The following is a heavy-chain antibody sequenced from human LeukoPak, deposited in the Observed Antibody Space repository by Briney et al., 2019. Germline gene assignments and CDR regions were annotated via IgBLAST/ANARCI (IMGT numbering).Heavy chain of an antibody. D-gene: IGHD7-27*01. Sequence: KASGTLSLTCTVSGGSISSSSYYWGWIRQPPGKGLEWIGSIYYSGSTYYNPSLKSRVTISVDTSKNQFSLKLSSVTAADTAVYYCARANWGDFYYYYYMDVWGKGTTVTVSS. CDR2: IYYSGST. CDR1: GGSISSSSYY. J-gene: IGHJ6*03. CDR3: ARANWGDFYYYYYMDV. V-gene: IGHV4-39*07.